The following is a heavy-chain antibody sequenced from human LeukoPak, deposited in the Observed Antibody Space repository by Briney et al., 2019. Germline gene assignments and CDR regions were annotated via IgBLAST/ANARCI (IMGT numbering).Heavy chain of an antibody. CDR2: IKSKTDGGTT. J-gene: IGHJ4*02. V-gene: IGHV3-15*01. CDR3: TTILHYYDSSGYYYSVRDY. D-gene: IGHD3-22*01. CDR1: GFTFSNAW. Sequence: GGSLRLSCAASGFTFSNAWMSWVRQAPGKGLEWVGRIKSKTDGGTTDYAAPVKGRFTISRDDSKNTLYLQMNSLKTEDTAVYYCTTILHYYDSSGYYYSVRDYWGQGTLVTVSS.